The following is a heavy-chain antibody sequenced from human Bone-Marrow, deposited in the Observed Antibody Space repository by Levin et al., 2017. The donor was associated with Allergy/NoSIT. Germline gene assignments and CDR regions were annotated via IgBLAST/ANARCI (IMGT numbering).Heavy chain of an antibody. CDR2: IFPGDSDS. D-gene: IGHD1-26*01. V-gene: IGHV5-51*01. J-gene: IGHJ3*02. Sequence: KVSCKASGYTFDSFWIGWVRQMPGKGLQWMGIIFPGDSDSRYSPSFGGQVTMSVDKTISTAYLQWSSLKASDTAVYYCARGLRPHSGNYPGGSAFDIWGQGTMVTVSS. CDR1: GYTFDSFW. CDR3: ARGLRPHSGNYPGGSAFDI.